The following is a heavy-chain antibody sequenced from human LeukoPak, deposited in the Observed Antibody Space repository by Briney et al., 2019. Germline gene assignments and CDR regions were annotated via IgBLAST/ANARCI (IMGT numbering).Heavy chain of an antibody. CDR1: GFTFSTYG. CDR2: IWYDGSNK. Sequence: PGGSLRLSCAASGFTFSTYGMHWVRQAPGKGLEWVAVIWYDGSNKYYADSVKGRFTISRDNSKNTVYLQMTSLRTEDTAVYYCARDRSRNYSCDYWGQGTLVSVSS. V-gene: IGHV3-33*01. CDR3: ARDRSRNYSCDY. D-gene: IGHD2-2*01. J-gene: IGHJ4*02.